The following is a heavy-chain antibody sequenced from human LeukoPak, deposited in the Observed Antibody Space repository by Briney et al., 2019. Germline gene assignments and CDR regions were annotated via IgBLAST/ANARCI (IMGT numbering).Heavy chain of an antibody. J-gene: IGHJ5*02. D-gene: IGHD3-22*01. CDR1: GGSISSSSYY. CDR2: IYYSGST. V-gene: IGHV4-39*07. Sequence: SETLSLTCTVSGGSISSSSYYWGWIRQPPGKGLEWIGSIYYSGSTYYNPSLKSRVTISVDTSKNQFSLKLSSVTAADTAVYYCAREGLYNWFDPWGQGTLVTVSS. CDR3: AREGLYNWFDP.